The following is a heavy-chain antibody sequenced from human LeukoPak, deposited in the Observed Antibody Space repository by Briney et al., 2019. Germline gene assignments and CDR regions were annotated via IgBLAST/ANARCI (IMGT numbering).Heavy chain of an antibody. D-gene: IGHD4-23*01. J-gene: IGHJ5*02. CDR3: ARGGVVRYHLFDP. V-gene: IGHV4-31*03. Sequence: PSETLSLTCTVSGGSISSGGYYWSWIRQHPGKGLEWIGYIYYSGSTYYNPYLKSRVTISVDTSKNQFSLKLSSVTAADTAVYYCARGGVVRYHLFDPWGQGTLVTVSS. CDR2: IYYSGST. CDR1: GGSISSGGYY.